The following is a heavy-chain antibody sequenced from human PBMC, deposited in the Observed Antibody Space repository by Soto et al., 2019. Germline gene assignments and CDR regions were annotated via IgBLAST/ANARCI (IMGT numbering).Heavy chain of an antibody. CDR3: AKEYDTSRKTLDY. CDR1: GFTFSSFA. CDR2: ISSDGSRQ. D-gene: IGHD3-16*01. Sequence: WSLRLSCAASGFTFSSFAMHWFRQSPVKGLEWLAVISSDGSRQYYADSMQGRFTVSRDNFKNTLFLQMNSLRVEDTAVYYCAKEYDTSRKTLDYWGQGALVTVSS. V-gene: IGHV3-30-3*01. J-gene: IGHJ4*02.